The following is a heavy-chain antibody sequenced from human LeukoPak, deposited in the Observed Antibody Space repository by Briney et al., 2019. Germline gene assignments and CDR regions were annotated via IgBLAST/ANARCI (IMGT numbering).Heavy chain of an antibody. Sequence: GASVKVSCKASGYTFTSYDINWVRQATGQELEWMGWMNPNSGNTGYAQKFQGRVTMTRNTSISTAYMELSSLRSEDTAVYYCAREIYSSGWYSYYYYGMDVWGQGTTVTVSS. CDR3: AREIYSSGWYSYYYYGMDV. D-gene: IGHD6-19*01. V-gene: IGHV1-8*01. J-gene: IGHJ6*02. CDR2: MNPNSGNT. CDR1: GYTFTSYD.